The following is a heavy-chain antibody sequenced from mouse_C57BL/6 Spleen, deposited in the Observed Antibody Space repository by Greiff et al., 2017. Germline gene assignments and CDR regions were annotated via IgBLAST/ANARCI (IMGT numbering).Heavy chain of an antibody. V-gene: IGHV5-17*01. J-gene: IGHJ4*01. Sequence: DVMLVESGGGLVKPGGSLKLSCAASGFTFSDYGLHWVRQAPEKGLEWVAYISSGSSTISYADTVKGRFTISRDNAKNTLFLQMTSLRSEDTAMYYCARRYINYEDAMDYWGQGTSVTVSS. CDR2: ISSGSSTI. CDR1: GFTFSDYG. CDR3: ARRYINYEDAMDY. D-gene: IGHD2-5*01.